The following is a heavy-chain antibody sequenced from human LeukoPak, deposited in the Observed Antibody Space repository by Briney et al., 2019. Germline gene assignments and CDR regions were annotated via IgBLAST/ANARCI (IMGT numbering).Heavy chain of an antibody. CDR1: GITVSSHY. CDR3: ARTYGDYDYYYGMDA. Sequence: PGGSLRLSCAASGITVSSHYMTWVRQAPGKGLEWVSVIDSGDSTNSADSVKGRFSVSRDNSKNTLYLQMNSLRVEDTAVYYCARTYGDYDYYYGMDAWGQGTTVTVSS. J-gene: IGHJ6*01. V-gene: IGHV3-66*01. D-gene: IGHD4-17*01. CDR2: IDSGDST.